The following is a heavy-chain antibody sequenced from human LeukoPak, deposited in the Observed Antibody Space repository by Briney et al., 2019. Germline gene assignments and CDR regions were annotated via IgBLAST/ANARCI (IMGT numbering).Heavy chain of an antibody. CDR1: GSSFTSYW. CDR3: AATGDLWFGESRGISNWFDP. D-gene: IGHD3-10*01. Sequence: GESLQISCKGSGSSFTSYWIGWVRQMPGKGLEWMGIIYPGDSDTRYSPSFQGQVTISADKSISTAYLQWSSLKASDTAMYYCAATGDLWFGESRGISNWFDPWGQGTLVTVSS. J-gene: IGHJ5*02. CDR2: IYPGDSDT. V-gene: IGHV5-51*01.